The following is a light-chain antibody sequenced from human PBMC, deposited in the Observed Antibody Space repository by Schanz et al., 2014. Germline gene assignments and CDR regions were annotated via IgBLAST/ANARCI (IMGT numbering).Light chain of an antibody. Sequence: QSALTQPASMSGSPGQSITISCNGSSSDIGGYDYVSWYQQHPGKAPKLMIYDVSKRPSGVSNRFSGSKSGNTASLTISDLQAEDEADYYCSSFTSSSSCLFGGGTKLTVL. CDR3: SSFTSSSSCL. CDR2: DVS. CDR1: SSDIGGYDY. V-gene: IGLV2-14*03. J-gene: IGLJ2*01.